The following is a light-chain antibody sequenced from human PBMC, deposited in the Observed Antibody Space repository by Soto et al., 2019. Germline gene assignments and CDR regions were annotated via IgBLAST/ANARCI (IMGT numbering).Light chain of an antibody. V-gene: IGLV2-14*01. Sequence: QSVLAQPASVSGSPGQSITISCTGTSSDVGGYNYVSWYQQQSGKAPKLMIHEVSNRPSGVSHRFSGSKSGNTASLTISGLQADDEADYYCSAYAGSNNFVFGSGTKVTVL. CDR1: SSDVGGYNY. J-gene: IGLJ1*01. CDR2: EVS. CDR3: SAYAGSNNFV.